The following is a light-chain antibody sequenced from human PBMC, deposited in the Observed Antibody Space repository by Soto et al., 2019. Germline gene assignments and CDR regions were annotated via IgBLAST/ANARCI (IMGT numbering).Light chain of an antibody. J-gene: IGLJ1*01. CDR1: RDVGSD. CDR2: DGN. CDR3: GSWDSSLSAYV. Sequence: SLSASVGEKSIITCRASRDVGSDVSWYQQKPGQAPKLVIYDGNKRPSGIPDRFSGSKSGTSATLGITGFQTGDEADYYCGSWDSSLSAYVFGTGTKVTVL. V-gene: IGLV1-51*01.